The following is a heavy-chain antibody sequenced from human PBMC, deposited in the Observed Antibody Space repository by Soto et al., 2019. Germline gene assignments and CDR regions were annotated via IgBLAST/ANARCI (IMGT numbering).Heavy chain of an antibody. Sequence: QVQLQESGPGLVKPSETLSLTCTVSGVSISKYYWSWIRQPPGKGLEWIGYIDSSGSTDYNPSLKDSVTLSVVTANNLFTLKPRSVTAADPAVYDCSRGRWPNLPANCGRGTLVTVSS. V-gene: IGHV4-59*08. J-gene: IGHJ4*02. D-gene: IGHD1-26*01. CDR1: GVSISKYY. CDR2: IDSSGST. CDR3: SRGRWPNLPAN.